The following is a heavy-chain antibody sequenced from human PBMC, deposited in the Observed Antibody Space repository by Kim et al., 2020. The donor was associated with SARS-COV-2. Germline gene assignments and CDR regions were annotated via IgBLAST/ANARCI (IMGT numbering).Heavy chain of an antibody. CDR3: ARGGNYYDSSGYRSAHFDY. CDR1: GGSISSYY. CDR2: IYYSGST. Sequence: SETLSLTCTVSGGSISSYYWSWIRQPPGKGLEWIGYIYYSGSTNYNPSLKSRVTISVDTSKNQFSLKLSSVTAADTAVYYCARGGNYYDSSGYRSAHFDYWGQGTLVTVSS. J-gene: IGHJ4*02. D-gene: IGHD3-22*01. V-gene: IGHV4-59*13.